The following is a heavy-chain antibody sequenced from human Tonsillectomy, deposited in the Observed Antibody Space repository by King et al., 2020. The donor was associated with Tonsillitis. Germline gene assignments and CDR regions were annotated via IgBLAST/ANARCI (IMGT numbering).Heavy chain of an antibody. CDR3: ARDRDDYIFDY. CDR2: ISYDGRNK. D-gene: IGHD4/OR15-4a*01. V-gene: IGHV3-33*05. J-gene: IGHJ4*02. CDR1: GFTFSRYG. Sequence: VQLVESGGGVVQPGRSLRLSCAASGFTFSRYGMHWVRQATGEGLEWVAVISYDGRNKYYVDSVKGRFTISRDNSKNKLFLQMNSLRAADTAVYYCARDRDDYIFDYWGQGTLGTVSS.